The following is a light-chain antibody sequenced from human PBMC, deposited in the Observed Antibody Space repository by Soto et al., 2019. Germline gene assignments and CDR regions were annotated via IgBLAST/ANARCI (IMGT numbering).Light chain of an antibody. CDR3: QQYNSYWT. CDR1: QSISNW. J-gene: IGKJ1*01. Sequence: DIQMTQTPSSLSASVGDRVTITCRASQSISNWLAWYQQKPGKVPKFLIYDASTLESGVPSRFSGSASGTEFTLTINGLQPDDFATYYCQQYNSYWTFGQGTKVDIK. CDR2: DAS. V-gene: IGKV1-5*01.